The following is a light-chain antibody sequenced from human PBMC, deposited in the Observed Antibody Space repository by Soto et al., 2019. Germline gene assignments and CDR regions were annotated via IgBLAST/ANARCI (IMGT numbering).Light chain of an antibody. J-gene: IGKJ1*01. Sequence: DIQLTHYPSSLSSSVGFRITITCLSSQCISTYLNWYQQKPGEDPTLLVYDSSTLQSGVPSRFCGSGFGAEFTLTVSSLQPEDFAPYYCQQSYSNPTWTFGQGTKVDI. CDR1: QCISTY. CDR2: DSS. CDR3: QQSYSNPTWT. V-gene: IGKV1-39*01.